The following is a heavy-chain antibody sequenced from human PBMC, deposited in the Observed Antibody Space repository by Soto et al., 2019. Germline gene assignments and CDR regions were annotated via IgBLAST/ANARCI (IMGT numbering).Heavy chain of an antibody. J-gene: IGHJ4*02. CDR3: ARGGIVAVPANLSFYHEYTNYRFDS. D-gene: IGHD2-21*02. V-gene: IGHV1-69*06. CDR2: IIPMFAAS. CDR1: GGAFSDFA. Sequence: QVQLAQSGAEVRKPGSSVKVSCRASGGAFSDFAFSWVRQAPGQGLEWMGGIIPMFAASKYAQRFQGRVSINEETSTQTVYLELSSLTPEDTAVYYCARGGIVAVPANLSFYHEYTNYRFDSWGQGTLVSV.